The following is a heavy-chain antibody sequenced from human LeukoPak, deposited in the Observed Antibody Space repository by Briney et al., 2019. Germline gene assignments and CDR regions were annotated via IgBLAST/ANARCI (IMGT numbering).Heavy chain of an antibody. J-gene: IGHJ4*02. V-gene: IGHV5-51*01. Sequence: GESLKISCRGSGXSFPSYWIGWVRQMPGRGLEWMGIIYPGDSDTKYSPSFQGQVTISADRSISTTYLQWSSLKASDTAMYYCARQVAAAARSFDYWGQGSLVTVSS. CDR1: GXSFPSYW. CDR2: IYPGDSDT. D-gene: IGHD2-15*01. CDR3: ARQVAAAARSFDY.